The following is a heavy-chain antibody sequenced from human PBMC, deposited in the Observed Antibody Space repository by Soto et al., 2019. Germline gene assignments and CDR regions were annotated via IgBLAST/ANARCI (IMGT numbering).Heavy chain of an antibody. V-gene: IGHV3-23*01. CDR1: GFTFRDHA. CDR3: AKYRSYDTPGWFDP. Sequence: EAQVFAAGGGLVQPGGSLRLSCVVSGFTFRDHAMRWVRQAPGRGLEWVSAISANGGSIQHADSVNGRFSGSRDNAKNTVYLQMDNLRTSDSAGYYCAKYRSYDTPGWFDPWGQGARVIVSS. D-gene: IGHD2-2*01. J-gene: IGHJ5*02. CDR2: ISANGGSI.